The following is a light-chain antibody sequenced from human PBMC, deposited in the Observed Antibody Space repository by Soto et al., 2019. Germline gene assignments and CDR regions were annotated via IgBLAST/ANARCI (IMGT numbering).Light chain of an antibody. CDR3: QQYGSSPVT. CDR1: QGIGDT. J-gene: IGKJ5*01. V-gene: IGKV3-20*01. Sequence: EIVLTQSPVTLSLSPGEGATLSCRASQGIGDTLAWYQHKPGQTPRLLIYGASSRATGIPDRFSGSGSGTDFTLTISRLEPEDFAVYYCQQYGSSPVTFGQGTRLEIK. CDR2: GAS.